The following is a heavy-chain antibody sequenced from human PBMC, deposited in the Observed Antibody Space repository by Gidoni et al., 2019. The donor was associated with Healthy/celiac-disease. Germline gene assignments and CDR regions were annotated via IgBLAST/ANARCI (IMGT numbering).Heavy chain of an antibody. J-gene: IGHJ6*02. CDR2: ISSSSSYI. CDR1: GFTFSSYS. D-gene: IGHD6-13*01. CDR3: ARCPGIAAAGPQDYYYGMDV. Sequence: EVQLVESGGGLVKPGGSLRLSCAASGFTFSSYSMNWVRQAPGKGLEWVSSISSSSSYIYYADSVKGRFTISRDNAKNSLYLQMNSLRAEDTAVYYCARCPGIAAAGPQDYYYGMDVWGQGTTVTVSS. V-gene: IGHV3-21*01.